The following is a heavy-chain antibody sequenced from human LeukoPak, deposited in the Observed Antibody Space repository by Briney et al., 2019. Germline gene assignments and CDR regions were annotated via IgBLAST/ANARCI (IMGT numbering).Heavy chain of an antibody. D-gene: IGHD3-9*01. Sequence: SVKVSGKASGGTFSSYTISWVRQAPGQGLEWMGRIIPILGIANYAQKFQGRVTITADKSTSTAYMELSSLRSEDTAVYYCARIALRYEMPGIEYYYYGMDVWGQGTTVTVSS. CDR3: ARIALRYEMPGIEYYYYGMDV. J-gene: IGHJ6*02. V-gene: IGHV1-69*02. CDR1: GGTFSSYT. CDR2: IIPILGIA.